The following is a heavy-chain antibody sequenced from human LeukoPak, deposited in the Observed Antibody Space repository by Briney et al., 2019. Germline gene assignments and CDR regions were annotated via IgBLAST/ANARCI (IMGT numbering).Heavy chain of an antibody. Sequence: PSETLSLTCTVSGGSISSRSYYWGWIRQPPGKGLEWIGSIYYSGSTNYNPSLKSRVTISVDTSKNQFSLKLSSVTAADTAVYYCARGVVPATNNWFDPWGQGTLVTVSS. V-gene: IGHV4-39*07. CDR2: IYYSGST. J-gene: IGHJ5*02. CDR3: ARGVVPATNNWFDP. D-gene: IGHD2-2*01. CDR1: GGSISSRSYY.